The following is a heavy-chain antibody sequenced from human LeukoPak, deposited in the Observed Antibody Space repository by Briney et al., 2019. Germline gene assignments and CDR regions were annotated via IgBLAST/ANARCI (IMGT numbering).Heavy chain of an antibody. CDR2: INYSGST. J-gene: IGHJ5*02. Sequence: PSETLSLTCAVYGGSFSGYYWSWIRQPPGKGLEWIGEINYSGSTNYNPSLKSRVTISVDTSKNQFSLKLSSVTAADTAVYYCARGRYSSSSGLVWFDPWGQGTLVTVSS. CDR3: ARGRYSSSSGLVWFDP. CDR1: GGSFSGYY. V-gene: IGHV4-34*01. D-gene: IGHD6-6*01.